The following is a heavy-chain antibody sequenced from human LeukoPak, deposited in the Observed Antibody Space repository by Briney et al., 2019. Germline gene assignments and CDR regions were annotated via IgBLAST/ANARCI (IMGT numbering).Heavy chain of an antibody. CDR2: INPNSGGT. Sequence: ASVKVSCKASGYTFTGYYMHWVRQAPGQGLEWMGWINPNSGGTNYAQKFQGRVTMTRDTSISTAYMKLSRLRSDDTAVYYCARLLDCSSTSCYDYWGQGTLVTLSS. D-gene: IGHD2-2*01. CDR1: GYTFTGYY. J-gene: IGHJ4*02. CDR3: ARLLDCSSTSCYDY. V-gene: IGHV1-2*02.